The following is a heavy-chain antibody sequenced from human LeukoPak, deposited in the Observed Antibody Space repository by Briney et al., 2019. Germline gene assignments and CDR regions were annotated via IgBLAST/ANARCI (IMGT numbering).Heavy chain of an antibody. D-gene: IGHD1-26*01. CDR3: ARESGSYYVFDY. Sequence: GGYLRLSCAASGVTFSSYEMNWGRQATGKGLEWVSYISSSGSTIYYADSVKGRFTISRDNAKNSLYLQMNSLRAEDTAVYYCARESGSYYVFDYWGQGTLVTVSS. J-gene: IGHJ4*02. CDR1: GVTFSSYE. V-gene: IGHV3-48*03. CDR2: ISSSGSTI.